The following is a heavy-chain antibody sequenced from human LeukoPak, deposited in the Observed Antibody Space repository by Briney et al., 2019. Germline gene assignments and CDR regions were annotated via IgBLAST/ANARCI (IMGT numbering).Heavy chain of an antibody. D-gene: IGHD2-2*02. CDR2: IIPIFGTA. J-gene: IGHJ5*02. CDR1: GGTFSSYA. Sequence: SVKVSCKASGGTFSSYAISWVRQAPGQGLEWMGGIIPIFGTANYAQKFQGRVTITADESTRTAYMELSSLRSEDTAVYYCARVTGGRYCSTTSCYMRGWFDPGGQGTLVTVSS. CDR3: ARVTGGRYCSTTSCYMRGWFDP. V-gene: IGHV1-69*13.